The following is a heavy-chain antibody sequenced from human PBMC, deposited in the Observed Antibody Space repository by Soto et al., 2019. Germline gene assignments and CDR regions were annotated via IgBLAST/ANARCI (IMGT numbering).Heavy chain of an antibody. CDR3: AREIVRGLVDC. Sequence: GGSLRLSCAASGFTFSICSMNWVRQAPGKGLEWVSSISSDSGYIYYADSVKGRFTISRDNAKNSLSLQMNSLRAEDTAVYYCAREIVRGLVDCWGKGTLVKVYS. CDR1: GFTFSICS. J-gene: IGHJ4*02. V-gene: IGHV3-21*01. CDR2: ISSDSGYI. D-gene: IGHD2-15*01.